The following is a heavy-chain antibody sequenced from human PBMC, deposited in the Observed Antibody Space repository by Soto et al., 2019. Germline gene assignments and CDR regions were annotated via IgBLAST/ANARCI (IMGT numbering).Heavy chain of an antibody. V-gene: IGHV4-4*07. CDR1: GDSFSNYY. D-gene: IGHD2-2*01. Sequence: QVQLQESGPGLVKPSETLSLSCTVSGDSFSNYYCNWVRKSAGKGLEWIGRIYPTGSTTYNPSLKSRLTMSVDTSKNQFSLRLTSMTAADTAVYYCATGRSEVVPGAMDTWGHGPLVTVSS. J-gene: IGHJ5*01. CDR2: IYPTGST. CDR3: ATGRSEVVPGAMDT.